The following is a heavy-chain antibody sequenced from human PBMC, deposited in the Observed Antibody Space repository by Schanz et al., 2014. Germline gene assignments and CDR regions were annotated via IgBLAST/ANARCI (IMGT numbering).Heavy chain of an antibody. CDR1: GYTFTIDS. CDR2: INAGTGNT. J-gene: IGHJ5*02. Sequence: LEKKEAEVKKPGASVKVSCKASGYTFTIDSMHWVRQAPGQRLEWRGWINAGTGNTEYSQKLRGRVTTPRDTVASTVYMEVSSLRSEDTAVYYCARQGSSNSYFCVSWCQANLITVS. CDR3: ARQGSSNSYFCVS. V-gene: IGHV1-3*01. D-gene: IGHD6-13*01.